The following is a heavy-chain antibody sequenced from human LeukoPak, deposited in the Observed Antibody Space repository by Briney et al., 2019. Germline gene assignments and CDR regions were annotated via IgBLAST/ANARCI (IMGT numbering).Heavy chain of an antibody. D-gene: IGHD3-3*01. CDR1: GGSFSGYY. CDR2: INHSGST. J-gene: IGHJ6*02. V-gene: IGHV4-34*01. Sequence: PSETLSLTCAVYGGSFSGYYWSWIRQPPGKGLEWIGEINHSGSTNYNPSLKSRVTISVDTSKNQFSLKLSSVTAADTVVYYCARGNYDFWSGYYSNDYYYGMDVWGQGTTVTVSS. CDR3: ARGNYDFWSGYYSNDYYYGMDV.